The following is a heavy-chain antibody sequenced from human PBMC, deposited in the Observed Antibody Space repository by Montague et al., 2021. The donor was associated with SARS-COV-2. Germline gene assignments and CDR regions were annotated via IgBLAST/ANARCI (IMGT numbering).Heavy chain of an antibody. CDR1: GGSISSSSYY. D-gene: IGHD3-9*01. V-gene: IGHV4-39*01. CDR3: ARQPVLRYFDWLSAAYGMDV. CDR2: IYHSGST. J-gene: IGHJ6*02. Sequence: SETLSLTCTVSGGSISSSSYYWGWIRQPPGKGLEWIGSIYHSGSTXYNPSLKSRVTISVDTSKNQFSLKLSSVTAADTAVYYCARQPVLRYFDWLSAAYGMDVWGQGTTVTVSS.